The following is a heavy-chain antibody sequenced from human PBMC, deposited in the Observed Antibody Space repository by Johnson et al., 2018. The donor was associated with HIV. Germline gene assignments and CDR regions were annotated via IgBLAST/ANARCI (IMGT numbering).Heavy chain of an antibody. CDR1: GFTFSTYA. D-gene: IGHD6-13*01. V-gene: IGHV3-30*04. Sequence: QVQLVESGGGVVQPGRSLRLSCAASGFTFSTYAMHWVRQTPGKGLEWVAIISYDGSNKYYADSVKGRFTISRDNAKKSLFLLMNSLRAEDTAVYYCARVLESKVAAGSWAFDIWGQGTMVTVSS. CDR3: ARVLESKVAAGSWAFDI. CDR2: ISYDGSNK. J-gene: IGHJ3*02.